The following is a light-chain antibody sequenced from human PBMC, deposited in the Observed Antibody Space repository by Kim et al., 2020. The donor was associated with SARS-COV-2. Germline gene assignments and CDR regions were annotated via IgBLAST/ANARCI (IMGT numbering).Light chain of an antibody. CDR2: TND. V-gene: IGLV1-44*01. CDR1: SSNIGSNT. Sequence: GQGVTISCSGSSSNIGSNTLNWYQQLPGAAPKLLIYTNDNRPSGVPDRFSGSKSGTSASLAISGLQSEDEADYYCSTWDDSLNGPVFGGGTQLTVL. J-gene: IGLJ3*02. CDR3: STWDDSLNGPV.